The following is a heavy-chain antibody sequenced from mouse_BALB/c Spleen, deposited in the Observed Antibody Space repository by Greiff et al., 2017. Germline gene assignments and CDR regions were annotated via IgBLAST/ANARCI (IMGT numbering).Heavy chain of an antibody. D-gene: IGHD2-1*01. V-gene: IGHV5-17*02. Sequence: EVMLVESGGGLVQPGGSRKLSCAASGFTFSSFGMHWVRQAPEKGLEWVAYISSGSSTIYYADTVKGRFTISRDNPKNTLFLQMTSLRSEDTAMYYCARSGGNYGYFDYWGQGTTLTVSS. J-gene: IGHJ2*01. CDR2: ISSGSSTI. CDR3: ARSGGNYGYFDY. CDR1: GFTFSSFG.